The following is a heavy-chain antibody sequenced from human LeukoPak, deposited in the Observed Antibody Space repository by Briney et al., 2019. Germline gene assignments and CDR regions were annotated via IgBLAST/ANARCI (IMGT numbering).Heavy chain of an antibody. J-gene: IGHJ3*02. CDR3: VRHSGTYYIGTFDI. D-gene: IGHD1-26*01. Sequence: PGESLKISCKGSGYTFTTYWIGWVRQMPGKGLEWLGIFYPGDSDTRYSPSFQGQVTISVDKSISTAYLRWSSLKASDTAMYYCVRHSGTYYIGTFDIWGQGTMVTVSS. CDR1: GYTFTTYW. V-gene: IGHV5-51*01. CDR2: FYPGDSDT.